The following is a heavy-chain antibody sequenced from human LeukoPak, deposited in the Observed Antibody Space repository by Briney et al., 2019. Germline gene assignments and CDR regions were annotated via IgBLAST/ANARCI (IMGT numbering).Heavy chain of an antibody. V-gene: IGHV3-33*01. CDR3: ARDRRAPSIAVAGTVFDY. CDR2: IWFDGSNK. J-gene: IGHJ4*02. D-gene: IGHD6-19*01. CDR1: GFTFTTYG. Sequence: GRSLRLSCAASGFTFTTYGMHWVRQAPGKGLEWVAVIWFDGSNKYYADSVKGRFTISRDNSRNTLSLQMNSLRAEDTAVYYCARDRRAPSIAVAGTVFDYWGQGILVTVSS.